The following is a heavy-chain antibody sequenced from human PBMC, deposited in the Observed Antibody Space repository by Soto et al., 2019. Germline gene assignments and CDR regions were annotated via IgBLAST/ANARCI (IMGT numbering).Heavy chain of an antibody. CDR2: IKSKTDGGTT. CDR3: ATVTYSSDGLDC. J-gene: IGHJ4*02. V-gene: IGHV3-15*01. CDR1: GFTFSNAW. Sequence: LRLSCAASGFTFSNAWMSWVRQAPGKGLEWVGRIKSKTDGGTTDYAAPVKGRFTFSRDDSKNTLYLQMNGLKTEDTAVYYCATVTYSSDGLDCWGRGTLVTVSS. D-gene: IGHD2-15*01.